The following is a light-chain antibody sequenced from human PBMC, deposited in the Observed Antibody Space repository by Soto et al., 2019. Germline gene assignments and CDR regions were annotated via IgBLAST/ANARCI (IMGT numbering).Light chain of an antibody. CDR3: QESYTTPFT. J-gene: IGKJ4*01. Sequence: DIQMTQFPSSLSASVGDRVIITCRANQEINSYVNWYVLRPGKAPDHLIYSASSLQSGVPSRYSGSGSGTDFTLTISSLQPEDSATYYCQESYTTPFTFGGGTKVEIK. CDR2: SAS. V-gene: IGKV1-39*01. CDR1: QEINSY.